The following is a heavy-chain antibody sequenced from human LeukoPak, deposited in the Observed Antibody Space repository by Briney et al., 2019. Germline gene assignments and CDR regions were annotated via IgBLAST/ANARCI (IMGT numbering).Heavy chain of an antibody. D-gene: IGHD2-2*01. CDR2: INHSGST. CDR1: GGSFSGYY. V-gene: IGHV4-34*01. Sequence: PSETLSLTCAVYGGSFSGYYWSWIRQPPGKGLEWIGEINHSGSTNYNPSLKSRVTISVDTSKNQFSLKLSSVTAADTAVYYCARHKSTSLFDYWGQGTLVTVSS. CDR3: ARHKSTSLFDY. J-gene: IGHJ4*02.